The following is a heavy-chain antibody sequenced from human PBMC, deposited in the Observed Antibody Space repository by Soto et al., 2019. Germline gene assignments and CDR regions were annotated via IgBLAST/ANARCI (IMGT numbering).Heavy chain of an antibody. J-gene: IGHJ6*02. CDR2: IIPILGIA. V-gene: IGHV1-69*08. CDR1: GGTFSRYT. D-gene: IGHD3-22*01. CDR3: ERDGGMIVARYGMDF. Sequence: QVQLVQSGAEVKKPGSSVKFSCKASGGTFSRYTISWVRHAPGQGHEWMGRIIPILGIANYAQKFQGRVTITADKSTSTAYMELSSLRSEDTAVYYGERDGGMIVARYGMDFWGQGTTVTVSS.